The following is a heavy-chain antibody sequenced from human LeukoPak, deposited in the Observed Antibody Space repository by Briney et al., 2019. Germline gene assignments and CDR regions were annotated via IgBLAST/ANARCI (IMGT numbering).Heavy chain of an antibody. J-gene: IGHJ4*02. D-gene: IGHD1-1*01. Sequence: GGSLRLSCVASGLTVSSNYMTWVRQAPGNGLECVSIIYSARNTYYADSVKGRFTISRDNSKNTVYLQMNSLRAEDTAVYYCAKGQRPKNWNDVPDYWGQGTLVTVSS. CDR2: IYSARNT. CDR1: GLTVSSNY. CDR3: AKGQRPKNWNDVPDY. V-gene: IGHV3-53*01.